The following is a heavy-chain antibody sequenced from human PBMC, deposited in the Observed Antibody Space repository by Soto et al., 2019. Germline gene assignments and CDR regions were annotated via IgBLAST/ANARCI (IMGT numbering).Heavy chain of an antibody. CDR3: AREAYSSSWYRGNYFDY. Sequence: SETLALTCTVSGGSISSYYWSWIRQPPGKGLEWIGYIYYSGSTNYNPSLKSRVTISVDTSKNQFSLKLSSVTAADTAVYYCAREAYSSSWYRGNYFDYWGQGTLVTVSS. V-gene: IGHV4-59*01. CDR1: GGSISSYY. D-gene: IGHD6-13*01. J-gene: IGHJ4*02. CDR2: IYYSGST.